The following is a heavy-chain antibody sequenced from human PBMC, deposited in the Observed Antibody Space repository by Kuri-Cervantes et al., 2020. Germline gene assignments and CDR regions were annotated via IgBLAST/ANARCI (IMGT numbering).Heavy chain of an antibody. Sequence: SETLSLTCTVSGGSISSSSYYWGWIRQPPGKGLEWIGSIYYSGSTYYNPSLKSRVTISVDTSKNQFSLKLSSVTAADTAVYYCARHWNRSNGGAFDIWGQGTMVTVSS. CDR1: GGSISSSSYY. CDR3: ARHWNRSNGGAFDI. CDR2: IYYSGST. D-gene: IGHD1-1*01. J-gene: IGHJ3*02. V-gene: IGHV4-39*01.